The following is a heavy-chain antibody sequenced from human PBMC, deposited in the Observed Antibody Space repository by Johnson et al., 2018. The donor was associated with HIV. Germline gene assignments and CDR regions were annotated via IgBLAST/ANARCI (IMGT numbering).Heavy chain of an antibody. V-gene: IGHV3-20*04. CDR1: GFKLYEYD. J-gene: IGHJ3*02. Sequence: VQLVESGGDVVRPGGSLRISCVASGFKLYEYDVSWVRQVPGKGLEWVSGITWSGGGTAYADSVKGRFTVSSDNAKNSLYLQMNSLRAEDTAVYYCARDPMVRGAGGFDIWGQGTMVTVSS. CDR2: ITWSGGGT. CDR3: ARDPMVRGAGGFDI. D-gene: IGHD3-10*01.